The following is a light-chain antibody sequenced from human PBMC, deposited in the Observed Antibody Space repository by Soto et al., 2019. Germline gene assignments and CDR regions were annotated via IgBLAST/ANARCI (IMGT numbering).Light chain of an antibody. Sequence: EIVLTQSPGTLSLSPGERATLSCRASQSVSSSYLAWYQQKPGQAPRLLIYGASSRATGIPDRFSGSGSGTDFTLTISRLEPEDFVVYFCQHYGSSPLTFGGGTKVEIK. CDR2: GAS. CDR3: QHYGSSPLT. J-gene: IGKJ4*01. V-gene: IGKV3-20*01. CDR1: QSVSSSY.